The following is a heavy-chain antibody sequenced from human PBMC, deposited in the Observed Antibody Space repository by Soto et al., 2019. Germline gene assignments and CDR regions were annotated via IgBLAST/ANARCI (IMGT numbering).Heavy chain of an antibody. CDR3: ARDRPYCSGGSCYPGSFGY. J-gene: IGHJ4*02. Sequence: GGSLRLSCAASGFTFSSYGMHWVRQAPGKGLEWVAVIWYDGSNKYYADSVKGRFTISRDNSKNTLYLQMNSLRAEDTAVYYCARDRPYCSGGSCYPGSFGYWGQGTLVTVSS. D-gene: IGHD2-15*01. CDR1: GFTFSSYG. CDR2: IWYDGSNK. V-gene: IGHV3-33*01.